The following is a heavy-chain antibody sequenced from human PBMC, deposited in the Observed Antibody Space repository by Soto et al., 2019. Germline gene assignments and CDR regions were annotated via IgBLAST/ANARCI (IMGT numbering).Heavy chain of an antibody. V-gene: IGHV1-2*02. CDR1: GYTFTCYY. J-gene: IGHJ6*02. CDR2: INPNSGGP. Sequence: ASVKDSCKASGYTFTCYYIHWVRQAPGQRLEWMGYINPNSGGPNYAQKFQGRVTMTRDTSISTAYMELSRLRSDDTAVYFCARDYWSGDRYYYGMDVWGQGTTVTVSS. CDR3: ARDYWSGDRYYYGMDV. D-gene: IGHD3-3*01.